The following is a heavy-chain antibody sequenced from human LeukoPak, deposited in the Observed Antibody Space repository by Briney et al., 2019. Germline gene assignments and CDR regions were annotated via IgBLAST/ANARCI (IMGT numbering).Heavy chain of an antibody. CDR3: AKDRDTPYYYDSSGYDY. V-gene: IGHV3-23*01. J-gene: IGHJ4*02. Sequence: GGSLRLSCAASGFTFSSYAMSWVRQAPGKGLEWVSAISGSGGSTYYADSVKGRFTISRDNSKNTLYLQMNSLRAEDTAVYYCAKDRDTPYYYDSSGYDYWGQGTLVTVSS. CDR2: ISGSGGST. CDR1: GFTFSSYA. D-gene: IGHD3-22*01.